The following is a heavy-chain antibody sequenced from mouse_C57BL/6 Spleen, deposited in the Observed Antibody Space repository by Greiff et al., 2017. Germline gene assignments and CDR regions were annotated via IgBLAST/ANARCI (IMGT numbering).Heavy chain of an antibody. CDR3: AREGFGSSYSDC. J-gene: IGHJ2*01. D-gene: IGHD1-1*01. CDR2: INPNNGGT. CDR1: GYTFTDYY. Sequence: EVQLQQSGPELVKPGASVKISCKASGYTFTDYYMNWVKQSHGKSLEWIGDINPNNGGTSYNQKFKGKATLTVDKSSSTAYMELRSLTSEDSAVYYCAREGFGSSYSDCWGQGTTLTVSS. V-gene: IGHV1-26*01.